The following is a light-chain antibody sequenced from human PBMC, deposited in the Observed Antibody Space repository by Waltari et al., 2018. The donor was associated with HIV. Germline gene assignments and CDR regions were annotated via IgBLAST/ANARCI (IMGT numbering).Light chain of an antibody. CDR2: DVN. CDR1: CGVVGGYDY. J-gene: IGLJ1*01. V-gene: IGLV2-11*01. CDR3: YSSAGSYTSV. Sequence: QSALTQPRSASGSHGQPASISFKGNCGVVGGYDYVSWYHQHPGKASKPMIYDVNKRPSGVPDRCAGSTSGNTASLTISGLQTEDEADYYCYSSAGSYTSVFGTGTTVTVL.